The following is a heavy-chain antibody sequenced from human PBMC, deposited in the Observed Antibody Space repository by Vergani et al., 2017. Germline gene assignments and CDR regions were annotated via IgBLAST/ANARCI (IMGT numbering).Heavy chain of an antibody. CDR1: GYTFTDYF. Sequence: QVQLVQSGAEVKKPGASVKVSRKASGYTFTDYFMHWVRQAPGQGLEWMGWINPNSGGTNHAQKFQGRVTMTRDTSISTAYMELSNLRSDDTAVYYCARVGTSSNRDYFDYWGQGTLVTVSS. D-gene: IGHD2-2*01. V-gene: IGHV1-2*02. CDR2: INPNSGGT. CDR3: ARVGTSSNRDYFDY. J-gene: IGHJ4*02.